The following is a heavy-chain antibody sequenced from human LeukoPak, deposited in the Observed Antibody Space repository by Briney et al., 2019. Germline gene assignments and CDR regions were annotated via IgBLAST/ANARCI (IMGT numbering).Heavy chain of an antibody. Sequence: GGSLRLSCAASGFTFSSYSMNWVRQAPGKGLEWLSYISSSSSTIYYADSVKGRFTISRDNAKNSLYLQMNSLRAEDTAVYYCARALVAAAPYYMDVWGKGTTVTVSS. CDR1: GFTFSSYS. D-gene: IGHD6-13*01. J-gene: IGHJ6*03. CDR3: ARALVAAAPYYMDV. V-gene: IGHV3-48*01. CDR2: ISSSSSTI.